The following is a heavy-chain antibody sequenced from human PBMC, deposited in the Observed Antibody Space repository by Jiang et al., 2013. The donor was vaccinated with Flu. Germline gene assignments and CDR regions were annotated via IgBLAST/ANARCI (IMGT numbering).Heavy chain of an antibody. D-gene: IGHD3-10*01. CDR2: INHSGST. CDR1: GGSFSGYY. J-gene: IGHJ6*02. V-gene: IGHV4-34*01. Sequence: LKPSETLSLTCAVYGGSFSGYYWSWIRQPPGKGLEWIGEINHSGSTNYNPSLKSRVTISVDTSKNQFSLKLSSVTAADTAVYYCARVPVLLWFGELSKSPYYYYGMDVWGQGTTVTVSS. CDR3: ARVPVLLWFGELSKSPYYYYGMDV.